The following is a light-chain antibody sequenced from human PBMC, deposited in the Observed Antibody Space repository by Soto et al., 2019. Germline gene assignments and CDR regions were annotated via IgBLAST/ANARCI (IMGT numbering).Light chain of an antibody. CDR2: KAS. J-gene: IGKJ1*01. CDR3: LQYNSYPWT. CDR1: QSISIW. V-gene: IGKV1-5*03. Sequence: DIQMTQSPSTLSASVGDRVTITCRASQSISIWLAWYQQKPGKAPKLLIYKASGLESGVPSRFSGSGSGTEFTLTISSLQPDAFATYYCLQYNSYPWTFGQGTKVEIK.